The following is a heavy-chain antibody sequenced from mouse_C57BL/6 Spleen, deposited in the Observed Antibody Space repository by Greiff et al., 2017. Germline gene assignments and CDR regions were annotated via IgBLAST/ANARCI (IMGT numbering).Heavy chain of an antibody. CDR1: GYTFTSYW. D-gene: IGHD1-3*01. CDR3: ARSITGGY. Sequence: VQLQQSGAELVKPGASVKMSCKASGYTFTSYWITWVKQRPGQGLEWIGDIYPGSGSTNYNEKFKSKATLTLDKSSSTAYMQLSSLASEDSAVYYCARSITGGYWGQGTTLTVSS. J-gene: IGHJ2*01. V-gene: IGHV1-55*01. CDR2: IYPGSGST.